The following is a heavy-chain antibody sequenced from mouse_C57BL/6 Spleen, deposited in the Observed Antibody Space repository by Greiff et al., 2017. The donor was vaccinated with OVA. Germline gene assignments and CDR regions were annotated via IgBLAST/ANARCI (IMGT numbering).Heavy chain of an antibody. J-gene: IGHJ3*01. Sequence: VQLKHSGAELVKPGASVKISCKASGYAFSSYWMNWVKQRPGKGLEWIGQIYPGDGDTNYNGKFKGKATLTADKSSSTAYMQLSSLTSEDSAVYFCARGGLGYDYDEFAYWGQGTLVTVSA. CDR1: GYAFSSYW. CDR2: IYPGDGDT. V-gene: IGHV1-80*01. D-gene: IGHD2-4*01. CDR3: ARGGLGYDYDEFAY.